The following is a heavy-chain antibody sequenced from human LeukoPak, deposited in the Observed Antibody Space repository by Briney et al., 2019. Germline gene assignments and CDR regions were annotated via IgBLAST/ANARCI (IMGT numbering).Heavy chain of an antibody. CDR3: AREVNGLDY. CDR2: IYYSGST. CDR1: GGSLSSYY. J-gene: IGHJ4*02. V-gene: IGHV4-59*01. Sequence: PSETLSLTCTVSGGSLSSYYWSWIRQPPGKGLEWIGHIYYSGSTNYNPSLKSRVTISVDTSKNQFSLKLSSVTAADTAVYYCAREVNGLDYWGQGTLVTVSS.